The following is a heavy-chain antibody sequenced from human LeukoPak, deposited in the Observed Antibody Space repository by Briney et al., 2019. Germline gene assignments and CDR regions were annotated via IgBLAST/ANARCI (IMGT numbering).Heavy chain of an antibody. Sequence: GGSLRLSCAASGFTFSKYWMSWVRLAPGKGLEWVANIKQDGSEKFYVDSVKGRFTISRDNAKNSLYLQMNSLRAEDTAVYYCARDGCSSTSCYIGYFDYWGQGTLVTVSS. CDR1: GFTFSKYW. V-gene: IGHV3-7*01. D-gene: IGHD2-2*02. CDR2: IKQDGSEK. J-gene: IGHJ4*02. CDR3: ARDGCSSTSCYIGYFDY.